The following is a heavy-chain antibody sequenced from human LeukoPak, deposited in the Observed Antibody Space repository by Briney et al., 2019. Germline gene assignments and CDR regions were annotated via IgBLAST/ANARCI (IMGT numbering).Heavy chain of an antibody. CDR3: VGGDY. J-gene: IGHJ4*02. CDR1: GFTVSNNY. V-gene: IGHV3-53*01. Sequence: GGSLRLSCAVSGFTVSNNYMSWVRQAPGKGLEWVSVISGGGNTYDADSVKGRFTISRDNSKNTLYLQMNSLRAEDTAVYYCVGGDYWGQGTLVTVSS. CDR2: ISGGGNT.